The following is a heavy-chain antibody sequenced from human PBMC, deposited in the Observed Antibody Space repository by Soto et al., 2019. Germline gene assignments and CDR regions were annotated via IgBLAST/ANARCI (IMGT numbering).Heavy chain of an antibody. CDR2: IIPIFGTA. V-gene: IGHV1-69*13. CDR1: GGTFSSYA. D-gene: IGHD5-12*01. Sequence: SVKVSCKASGGTFSSYAISWVRQAPGQGLEWMGGIIPIFGTANYAQKFQGRVTITADESTSRAYMDLSSLRSEDTAVYYCARDLSPYSGYDFAYWGQGTLGTVSS. CDR3: ARDLSPYSGYDFAY. J-gene: IGHJ4*02.